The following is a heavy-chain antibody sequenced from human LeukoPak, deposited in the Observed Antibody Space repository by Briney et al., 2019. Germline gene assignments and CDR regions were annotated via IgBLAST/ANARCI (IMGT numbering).Heavy chain of an antibody. CDR2: ISYDGSNK. CDR1: GFTFSSYA. D-gene: IGHD6-13*01. CDR3: ARDRGSSSWYNYYYGMDV. V-gene: IGHV3-30-3*01. J-gene: IGHJ6*02. Sequence: GGSLRLSCTASGFTFSSYAMHWVRQAPGKGLEWVAVISYDGSNKYYADSVKGRFTISRDNSKNTLYLQMNSLRAEDTAVYYCARDRGSSSWYNYYYGMDVWGQGTTVTVSS.